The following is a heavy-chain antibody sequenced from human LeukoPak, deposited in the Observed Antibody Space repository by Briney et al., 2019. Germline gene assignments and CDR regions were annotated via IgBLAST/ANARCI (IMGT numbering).Heavy chain of an antibody. CDR3: ARPRTLRILDAFDI. V-gene: IGHV3-23*01. D-gene: IGHD1-14*01. J-gene: IGHJ3*02. Sequence: RTGGSLRLSCAASGFTFTGYAMSWVRQAPGKGLEWVSAISGSGHSTDYADSVKGRFTISRDNSKNTLYLQMNSLRAEDTAVYYCARPRTLRILDAFDIWGQGTMVTVSS. CDR1: GFTFTGYA. CDR2: ISGSGHST.